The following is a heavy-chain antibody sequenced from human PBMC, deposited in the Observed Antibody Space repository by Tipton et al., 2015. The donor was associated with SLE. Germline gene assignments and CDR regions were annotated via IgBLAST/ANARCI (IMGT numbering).Heavy chain of an antibody. CDR2: ISWNSGSI. CDR3: AKGRCGSTSCHSDY. D-gene: IGHD2-2*01. CDR1: GFTFDDYA. V-gene: IGHV3-9*01. J-gene: IGHJ4*02. Sequence: SLRLSCAASGFTFDDYAMHWVRQAPGKGLEWVSGISWNSGSIGYADSVKGRFTISRDNANNSLYLQMNSLRAEDTALYYCAKGRCGSTSCHSDYWGQGTLVTVSS.